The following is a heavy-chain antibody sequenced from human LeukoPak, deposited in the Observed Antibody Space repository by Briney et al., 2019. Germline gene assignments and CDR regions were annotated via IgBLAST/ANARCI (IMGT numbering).Heavy chain of an antibody. J-gene: IGHJ4*02. Sequence: ASVKVSCKASGGTFSSYAISWVRQAPGQRLEWMGGIIPIFGTANYAQKFQGRVTITTDESTSTAYMELSSLRSEDTAVYYCATAGGSSGYHNFDYWGQGTLVTVSS. CDR2: IIPIFGTA. D-gene: IGHD3-22*01. CDR3: ATAGGSSGYHNFDY. CDR1: GGTFSSYA. V-gene: IGHV1-69*05.